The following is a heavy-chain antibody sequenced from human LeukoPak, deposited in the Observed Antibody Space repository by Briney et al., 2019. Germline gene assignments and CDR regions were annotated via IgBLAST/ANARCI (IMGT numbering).Heavy chain of an antibody. J-gene: IGHJ6*03. D-gene: IGHD2-21*01. V-gene: IGHV2-70*11. CDR2: IDWDDDK. Sequence: SGPTLVNPTQTLTRTCTFSGFSLSTSGMCVSWIRQPPGKALEWLARIDWDDDKYYSTSLKTRLTISKDTSKNQVVLTMTNMDPVDTATYYCARAVEVYYYYYMDVWGKGTTVTVSS. CDR1: GFSLSTSGMC. CDR3: ARAVEVYYYYYMDV.